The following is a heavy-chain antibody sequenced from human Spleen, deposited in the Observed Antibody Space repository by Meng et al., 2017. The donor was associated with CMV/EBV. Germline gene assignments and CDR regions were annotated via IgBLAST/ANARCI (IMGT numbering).Heavy chain of an antibody. J-gene: IGHJ4*02. D-gene: IGHD3-10*01. CDR3: ARGLVRGVGGY. CDR2: INHSGST. CDR1: GGSFSGYY. V-gene: IGHV4-34*01. Sequence: LTFSVYGGSFSGYYWSWIRQPPGKGLEWIGEINHSGSTNYNPSLKSRVTISVDTSKNQFSLKLSSVTAADTAVYYCARGLVRGVGGYWGQGTLVTVSS.